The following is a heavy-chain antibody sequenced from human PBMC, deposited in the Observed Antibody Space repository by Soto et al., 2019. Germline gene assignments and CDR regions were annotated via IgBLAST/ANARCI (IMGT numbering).Heavy chain of an antibody. D-gene: IGHD2-2*01. CDR2: IWYDGSNK. Sequence: QVQLVESGGGVVQPGRSLRLSCAASGFTFSSYGMHWVCQAPGKGLEWVAVIWYDGSNKYYADSVKGRFTISRDNSKNTLYLQMNSLRAEDTAVYYCARDDDCSSTSCYPPLYYWGQGTLVTVSS. CDR3: ARDDDCSSTSCYPPLYY. V-gene: IGHV3-33*01. CDR1: GFTFSSYG. J-gene: IGHJ4*02.